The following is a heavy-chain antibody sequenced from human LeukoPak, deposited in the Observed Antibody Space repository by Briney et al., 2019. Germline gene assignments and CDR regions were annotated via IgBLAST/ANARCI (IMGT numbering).Heavy chain of an antibody. CDR3: ARDPYSGSYGNYYYYFMDV. CDR2: ISSGSSYI. V-gene: IGHV3-21*01. CDR1: GFTFSSYE. Sequence: GGSLRLPCAASGFTFSSYEMNWVRQAPGKGLEWVSIISSGSSYIHYADSVKGRFTISRDNAKNSLYLQMNSLRAEDTAVYYCARDPYSGSYGNYYYYFMDVWGKGTTVTISS. D-gene: IGHD1-26*01. J-gene: IGHJ6*03.